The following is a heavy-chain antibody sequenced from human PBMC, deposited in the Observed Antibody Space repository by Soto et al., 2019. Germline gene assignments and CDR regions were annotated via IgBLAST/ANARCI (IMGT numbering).Heavy chain of an antibody. V-gene: IGHV3-23*01. CDR2: ISGSGGST. Sequence: SWISKKKGKGLEWVSAISGSGGSTYYADSVKGRFTISRDNSKNTLYLQMNSLRAEDTAVYYCEKGGPYRGYDPALAFRGQRSLVT. D-gene: IGHD5-12*01. CDR3: EKGGPYRGYDPALAF. J-gene: IGHJ4*02.